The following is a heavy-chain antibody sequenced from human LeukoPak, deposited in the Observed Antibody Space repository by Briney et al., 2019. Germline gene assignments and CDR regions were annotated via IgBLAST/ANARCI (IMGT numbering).Heavy chain of an antibody. D-gene: IGHD2-2*01. J-gene: IGHJ3*02. CDR3: ARGAIVVVPAAVYAFDI. CDR1: GYTFTGYY. V-gene: IGHV1-2*02. Sequence: ASVKVSCKASGYTFTGYYMHWVRQAPGQGLEWMGWINPNSGGTNYAQKFQGRVTMTRDTSISTAYMELSRLRSDDTAVYYCARGAIVVVPAAVYAFDIWGQGTMVTVSS. CDR2: INPNSGGT.